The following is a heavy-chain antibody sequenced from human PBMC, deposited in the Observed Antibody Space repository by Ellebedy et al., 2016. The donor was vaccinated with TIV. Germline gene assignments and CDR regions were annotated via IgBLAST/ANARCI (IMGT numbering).Heavy chain of an antibody. J-gene: IGHJ6*02. CDR3: ARSGGGGYHYGYYYYGMDV. D-gene: IGHD3-22*01. CDR1: GGSFSGYY. V-gene: IGHV4-34*01. Sequence: MPSETLSLTCAVYGGSFSGYYWSWIRQPPGKGLEWIGDINHSGSTNYKPSLKSRVTIAVDTSKNQFSLKLSSVTAADSACYYCARSGGGGYHYGYYYYGMDVWGQGTTVTVSS. CDR2: INHSGST.